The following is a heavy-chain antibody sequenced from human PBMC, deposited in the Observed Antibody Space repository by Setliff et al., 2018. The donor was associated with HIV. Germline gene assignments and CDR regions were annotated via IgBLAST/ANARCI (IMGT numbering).Heavy chain of an antibody. CDR1: DGPINNYW. CDR2: GHHSGTF. J-gene: IGHJ3*02. Sequence: PSETLSLTCTVSDGPINNYWWNWIRQSPGKGLEWIGFGHHSGTFSYNPSLNSRFTISIDTSKNQFSLKATSVTAEDTAVYHCARWGEPAQRGFDIWGQGTMVT. CDR3: ARWGEPAQRGFDI. V-gene: IGHV4-59*08. D-gene: IGHD3-16*01.